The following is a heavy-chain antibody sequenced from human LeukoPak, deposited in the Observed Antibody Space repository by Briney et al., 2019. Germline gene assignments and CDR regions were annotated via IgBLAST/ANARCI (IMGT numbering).Heavy chain of an antibody. CDR3: ARVQKSTRSFWYFDL. CDR2: ISYTGNT. Sequence: SETLSLTCTLSAGSISTYYWGWLRQPPGKGPEWIGYISYTGNTNYSPSLKTRVIISVDTSNNQFSLRLNSVTSADTAVYYCARVQKSTRSFWYFDLWSRGTLVAVSS. D-gene: IGHD5/OR15-5a*01. J-gene: IGHJ2*01. CDR1: AGSISTYY. V-gene: IGHV4-59*01.